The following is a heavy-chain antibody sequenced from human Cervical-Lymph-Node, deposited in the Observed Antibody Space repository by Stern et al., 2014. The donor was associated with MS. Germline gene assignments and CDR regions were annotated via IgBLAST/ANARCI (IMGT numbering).Heavy chain of an antibody. J-gene: IGHJ3*02. V-gene: IGHV1-69*01. CDR2: IIPMFGTT. D-gene: IGHD3-22*01. Sequence: QVQLGQSGAEVKKPGSSVKVSCKASGGTFSSYAISWVRQAPGRGLEWMGEIIPMFGTTKYAQKFQGRVTIIADGSTTTAYMELSSLRSEDTAIYYCARRDYYDSSGYYGDALDIWGQGTMVTVSS. CDR1: GGTFSSYA. CDR3: ARRDYYDSSGYYGDALDI.